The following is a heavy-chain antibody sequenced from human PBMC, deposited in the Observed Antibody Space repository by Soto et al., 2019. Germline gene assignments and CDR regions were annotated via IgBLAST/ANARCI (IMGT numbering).Heavy chain of an antibody. V-gene: IGHV3-30*18. CDR3: AKDKITMVRGVIINPAY. CDR2: ISYDGSNK. J-gene: IGHJ4*02. D-gene: IGHD3-10*01. Sequence: GGSLRLSCAASGFTFSSYGMHWVRQAPGKGLEWVAVISYDGSNKYYADSVKGRFTISRDNSKNTLYLQMNSLRAEDTAVYYCAKDKITMVRGVIINPAYWGQGTLVTVSS. CDR1: GFTFSSYG.